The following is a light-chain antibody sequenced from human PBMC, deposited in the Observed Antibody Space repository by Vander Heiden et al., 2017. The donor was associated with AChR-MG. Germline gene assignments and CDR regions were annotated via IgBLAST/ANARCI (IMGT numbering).Light chain of an antibody. Sequence: QTVVTQEPSFSVSPGGTVTLTCALSSGSVSTSYYPSWYQQTPGQAPRTLIYSTNTRSSGVPDRFSGSILGNKAALTITGAQADDESDYYCVRYMGSGIVVFGGGTKLTVL. CDR2: STN. CDR1: SGSVSTSYY. V-gene: IGLV8-61*01. J-gene: IGLJ2*01. CDR3: VRYMGSGIVV.